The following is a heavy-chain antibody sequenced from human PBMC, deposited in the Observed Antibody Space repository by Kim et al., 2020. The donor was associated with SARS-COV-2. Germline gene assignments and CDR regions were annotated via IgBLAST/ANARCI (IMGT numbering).Heavy chain of an antibody. CDR1: GGSFSGYY. J-gene: IGHJ4*02. V-gene: IGHV4-34*01. D-gene: IGHD6-19*01. CDR3: ARGRYSSGWYGEYFLDY. Sequence: SETRSLTCAVYGGSFSGYYWSWIRQPPGKGLEWIGEINHSGSTNYNPSLKSRATISVDTSKNQFSLKLSSVTAADTAVYYCARGRYSSGWYGEYFLDYWGQGTLFTVSS. CDR2: INHSGST.